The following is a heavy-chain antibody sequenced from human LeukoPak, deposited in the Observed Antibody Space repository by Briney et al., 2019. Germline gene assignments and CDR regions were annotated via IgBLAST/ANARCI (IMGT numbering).Heavy chain of an antibody. CDR1: GFTFSSYM. D-gene: IGHD5-18*01. J-gene: IGHJ4*02. CDR2: IKPDGGEK. V-gene: IGHV3-7*01. Sequence: GESLRLSCAASGFTFSSYMMTWVRQAPGKGLEWVANIKPDGGEKFYVDSVKGRFTISRDNAKNSLYLQMNSLRAEDTAVYYCARGYSYGPKGKFDYWGQGTLVTVSS. CDR3: ARGYSYGPKGKFDY.